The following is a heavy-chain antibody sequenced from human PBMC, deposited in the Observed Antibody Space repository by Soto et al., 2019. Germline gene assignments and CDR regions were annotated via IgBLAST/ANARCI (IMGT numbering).Heavy chain of an antibody. D-gene: IGHD3-22*01. CDR1: GGIFGSHG. J-gene: IGHJ3*01. CDR2: FIPIFRTI. CDR3: VRDRRIYYSDPHDEFVASDYEV. Sequence: QVQLIQSEAEVKKPGSSVRVSCTASGGIFGSHGFSWVRQAPGQRLEWVGGFIPIFRTITYTEKFQARVRIAADESTNTVYLDLSSLTSEDTDVYYCVRDRRIYYSDPHDEFVASDYEVWGQGTMVSVSS. V-gene: IGHV1-69*01.